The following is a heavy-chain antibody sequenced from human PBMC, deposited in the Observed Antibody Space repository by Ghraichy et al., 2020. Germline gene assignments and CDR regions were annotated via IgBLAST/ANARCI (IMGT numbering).Heavy chain of an antibody. V-gene: IGHV1-2*02. CDR1: GYTFIDYY. Sequence: ASVKVSCKTSGYTFIDYYIHWVRQAPGQGLEWMGWINPNSGGTNFAQKLQGRVTMTRDTSISTAYMELSSLRSDDTAIYYCARDFTKLRYCSGGNCYPGYWGQGTLATVSS. CDR3: ARDFTKLRYCSGGNCYPGY. D-gene: IGHD2-15*01. CDR2: INPNSGGT. J-gene: IGHJ4*02.